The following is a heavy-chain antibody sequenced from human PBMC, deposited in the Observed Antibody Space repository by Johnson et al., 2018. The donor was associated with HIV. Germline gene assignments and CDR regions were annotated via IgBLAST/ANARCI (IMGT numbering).Heavy chain of an antibody. J-gene: IGHJ3*02. V-gene: IGHV3-43D*03. D-gene: IGHD6-13*01. CDR3: AKDKDSSSWSGEDAFDI. Sequence: VQLVESGGGLVQPGRSLKLSCAASGFTFDDYAMHWVRQAPGKGLEWVSLSNWDGDSTYYADPVKGRFLISRDNSKNSRDLQMNSLRAEDTALYYCAKDKDSSSWSGEDAFDIWGQGTMVTVSS. CDR2: SNWDGDST. CDR1: GFTFDDYA.